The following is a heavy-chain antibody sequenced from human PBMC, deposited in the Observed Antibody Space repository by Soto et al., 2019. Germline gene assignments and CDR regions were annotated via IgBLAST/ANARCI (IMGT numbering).Heavy chain of an antibody. V-gene: IGHV3-33*01. Sequence: QVQLVESGGGVVQPGRSLRLSCAASGFTFSSYGMHWVRQAPGKGLEWVAVIWYDGSNKYYADSVKGRFTISRDNSKNTLYLQMNSLRAEDTAVYYCARTSAPQRALYNWFDPWDQGTLVTVSS. D-gene: IGHD6-25*01. CDR1: GFTFSSYG. CDR2: IWYDGSNK. J-gene: IGHJ5*02. CDR3: ARTSAPQRALYNWFDP.